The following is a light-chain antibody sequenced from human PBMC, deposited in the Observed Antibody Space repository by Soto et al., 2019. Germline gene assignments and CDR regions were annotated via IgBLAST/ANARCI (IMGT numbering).Light chain of an antibody. Sequence: DIQMTQSPSTLSASVGDRVTITCRASQSISSWLAWYQQKPGKAPKLPIYDASSLESGVPSRFSGSGSGTEFTLTISSLQPDDFATYYCQQYNSYLTFGQGTKVDIK. CDR3: QQYNSYLT. V-gene: IGKV1-5*01. CDR1: QSISSW. J-gene: IGKJ1*01. CDR2: DAS.